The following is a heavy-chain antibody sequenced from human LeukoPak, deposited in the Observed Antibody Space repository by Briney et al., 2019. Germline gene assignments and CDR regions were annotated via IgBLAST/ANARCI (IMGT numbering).Heavy chain of an antibody. CDR3: AKDTVEYYYDSSGYY. D-gene: IGHD3-22*01. CDR1: GFTFSSYA. Sequence: AGSLRLSCAASGFTFSSYAMSWVRQAPGKGLEWVSAVSGSGGSTYYADSVKGRFTISRDNSKNTLYLQMNSLRAEDTAVYYCAKDTVEYYYDSSGYYWGQGTLVTVSS. V-gene: IGHV3-23*01. CDR2: VSGSGGST. J-gene: IGHJ4*02.